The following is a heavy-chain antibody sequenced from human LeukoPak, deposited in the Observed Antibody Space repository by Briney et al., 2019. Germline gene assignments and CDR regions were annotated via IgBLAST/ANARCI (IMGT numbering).Heavy chain of an antibody. CDR3: ARDRDSSGWYYSSRYYYYYGMDV. J-gene: IGHJ6*02. Sequence: PGGSLRLSCAASGFTFSDYYMSWIRQAPGKGLEWVSYISSSSSYTNYAYSVKGRFTISRDNAKNSLYLQMNSLRAEDTAVYYCARDRDSSGWYYSSRYYYYYGMDVWGQGTTVTVSS. CDR1: GFTFSDYY. D-gene: IGHD6-19*01. CDR2: ISSSSSYT. V-gene: IGHV3-11*05.